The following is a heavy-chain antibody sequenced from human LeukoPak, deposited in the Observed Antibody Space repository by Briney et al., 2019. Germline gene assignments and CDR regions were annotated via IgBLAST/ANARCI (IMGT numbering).Heavy chain of an antibody. J-gene: IGHJ4*02. CDR1: GFTFSGNW. CDR2: IKKDGTYR. V-gene: IGHV3-74*01. Sequence: GGSLRLSCVVSGFTFSGNWMHWVRQGPGKGLMCVARIKKDGTYRDYADSVKGRFTISRDNAKNTLFLQMDSLRDEDTAVYYCARDDDVYGVDYWGQGTLVTVSS. CDR3: ARDDDVYGVDY. D-gene: IGHD3-16*01.